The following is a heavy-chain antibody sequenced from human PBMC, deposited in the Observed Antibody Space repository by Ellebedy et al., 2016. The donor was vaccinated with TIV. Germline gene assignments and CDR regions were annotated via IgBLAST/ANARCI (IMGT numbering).Heavy chain of an antibody. CDR2: TYYRSKWYN. V-gene: IGHV6-1*01. CDR1: GDSVSSNSAA. CDR3: ARVSSTWRSLDY. Sequence: SQTLSLTXXISGDSVSSNSAAWTWLRQSPSRGLEWLGRTYYRSKWYNDYAVSVKSRITINPDTSKNQFSLQLNSVTPEDTAVYYCARVSSTWRSLDYWGQGTLVTVSS. D-gene: IGHD6-13*01. J-gene: IGHJ4*02.